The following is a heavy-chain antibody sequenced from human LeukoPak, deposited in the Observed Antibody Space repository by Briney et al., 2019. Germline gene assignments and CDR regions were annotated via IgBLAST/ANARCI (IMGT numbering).Heavy chain of an antibody. CDR1: GGSFSGYY. J-gene: IGHJ5*02. CDR2: INHSGSI. V-gene: IGHV4-34*01. CDR3: ARVDYDSSGFRGWFDP. Sequence: SETLSLTCAVYGGSFSGYYWIWIRQPPGKGLEWVGEINHSGSINYNPSLKSRVTISVDTPKKQLSLKLSSVTAADTAVYYCARVDYDSSGFRGWFDPWGQGTQVTVSS. D-gene: IGHD3-22*01.